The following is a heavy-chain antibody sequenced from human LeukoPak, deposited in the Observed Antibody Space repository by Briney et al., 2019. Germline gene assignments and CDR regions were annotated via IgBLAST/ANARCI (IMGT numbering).Heavy chain of an antibody. D-gene: IGHD3-22*01. CDR2: INWNGGST. Sequence: GGSLRLSCAASGFTFDDYGMSWVRQAPGKGLEWVSGINWNGGSTGYADSVKGRFTISRDNAKNSLYLQMNSLRAEDTAVYYCARGIMSSGYSYYYYYYMDVWGKGTTVTISS. V-gene: IGHV3-20*04. CDR1: GFTFDDYG. J-gene: IGHJ6*03. CDR3: ARGIMSSGYSYYYYYYMDV.